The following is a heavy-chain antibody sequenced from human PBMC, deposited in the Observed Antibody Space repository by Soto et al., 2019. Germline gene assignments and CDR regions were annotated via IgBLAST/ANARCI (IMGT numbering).Heavy chain of an antibody. CDR1: GGSINSGDYY. D-gene: IGHD3-10*01. CDR3: ARESRMVRGVINDVWFDP. Sequence: PSETLSLTCTVSGGSINSGDYYWSWFRQPPGKGLEWIGFIYYSGGTYYNPSLKSRLTMSIDTSKNQFSLKLSSVTAADTAVYYCARESRMVRGVINDVWFDPGGQGTLVTVSS. V-gene: IGHV4-30-4*01. CDR2: IYYSGGT. J-gene: IGHJ5*02.